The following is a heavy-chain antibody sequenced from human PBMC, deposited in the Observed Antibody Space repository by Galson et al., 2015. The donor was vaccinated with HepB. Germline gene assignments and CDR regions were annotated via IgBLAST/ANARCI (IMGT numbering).Heavy chain of an antibody. CDR1: GFTFSSYG. CDR3: AKDRTVVTQTEFDY. Sequence: SLRLSCAASGFTFSSYGMHWVRQAPGKGLEWVAVISYDGSNKYYADSVKGRFTISRDNSKNTLYLQMNSLRAEDTAVYYCAKDRTVVTQTEFDYWGQGTLVTVSS. V-gene: IGHV3-30*18. CDR2: ISYDGSNK. J-gene: IGHJ4*02. D-gene: IGHD4-23*01.